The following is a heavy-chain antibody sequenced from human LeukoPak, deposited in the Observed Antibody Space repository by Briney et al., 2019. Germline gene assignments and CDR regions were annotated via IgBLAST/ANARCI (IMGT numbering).Heavy chain of an antibody. Sequence: SETLSLTCAVYGGSFSGYYWSWIRQPPGKGLEWMGEINHSGGTNYNPSLTRRGTISVDTSKNQFSLKLTSVPAADTAVYYCARGSAITMVRGVIRRWFDPWGQGTLVTVSS. CDR3: ARGSAITMVRGVIRRWFDP. J-gene: IGHJ5*02. CDR2: INHSGGT. V-gene: IGHV4-34*01. D-gene: IGHD3-10*01. CDR1: GGSFSGYY.